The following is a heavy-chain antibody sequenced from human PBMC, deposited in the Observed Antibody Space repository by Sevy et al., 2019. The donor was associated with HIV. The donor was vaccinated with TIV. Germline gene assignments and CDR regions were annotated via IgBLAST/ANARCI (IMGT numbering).Heavy chain of an antibody. Sequence: GGCLRLSCAASGFTFSSFSMHWVRQAPGKGLEWVATISYDGGNKYYADSMKGRFSISIDNSRNSRYLQMDSLIAENTAIYYCALERLSSTVAEYFQNWGQGTLVTVSS. V-gene: IGHV3-30*04. CDR3: ALERLSSTVAEYFQN. D-gene: IGHD1-1*01. J-gene: IGHJ1*01. CDR2: ISYDGGNK. CDR1: GFTFSSFS.